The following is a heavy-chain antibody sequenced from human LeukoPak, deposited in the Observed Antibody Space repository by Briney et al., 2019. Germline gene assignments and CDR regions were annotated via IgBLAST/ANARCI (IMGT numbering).Heavy chain of an antibody. CDR3: ACTSRPIDA. CDR2: IKGDGSGA. V-gene: IGHV3-74*01. CDR1: GFXFSAYW. J-gene: IGHJ5*02. D-gene: IGHD2-8*01. Sequence: GGSLRLSCAASGFXFSAYWIHWVRQAPGKGLVWLSRIKGDGSGASYADSLKGRFTISRDNAKNTLYLEMNSLRVDDTAVYYCACTSRPIDAWGQGTLVTVSS.